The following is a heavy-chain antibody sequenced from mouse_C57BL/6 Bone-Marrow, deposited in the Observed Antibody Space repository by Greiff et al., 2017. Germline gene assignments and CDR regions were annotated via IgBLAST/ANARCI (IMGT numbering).Heavy chain of an antibody. CDR2: IYPGNSDT. CDR1: GYTFTSYW. Sequence: SGTVLARPGASVKMSCKTSGYTFTSYWMHWVKQRPGQGLEWIGAIYPGNSDTSYNQKFKGKAKLTAVTSASTAYMELSSLTNEDSAVYYCTRGRNDGYSFYYAMDYWGQGTSVTVSS. D-gene: IGHD2-3*01. V-gene: IGHV1-5*01. CDR3: TRGRNDGYSFYYAMDY. J-gene: IGHJ4*01.